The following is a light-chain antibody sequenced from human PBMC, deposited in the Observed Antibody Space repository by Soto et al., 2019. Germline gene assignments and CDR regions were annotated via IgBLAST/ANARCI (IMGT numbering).Light chain of an antibody. V-gene: IGKV3-15*01. J-gene: IGKJ4*01. CDR3: QQSHTNPLT. CDR2: DTS. Sequence: EIVMTQSPATLSVSPGERVTLSCRASQSVSRFLAWYQQRPGQAPRLLIYDTSTRATGVPARFSGSGSGTEFSLTISSLQSEDFAVYYCQQSHTNPLTFGGGTKVEIK. CDR1: QSVSRF.